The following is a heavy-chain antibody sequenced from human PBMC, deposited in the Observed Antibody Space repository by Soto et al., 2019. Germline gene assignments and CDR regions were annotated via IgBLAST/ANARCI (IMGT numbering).Heavy chain of an antibody. CDR3: ATPGGGGGY. CDR2: IYSGGYT. CDR1: GFTVSNNY. J-gene: IGHJ4*02. V-gene: IGHV3-53*01. Sequence: EVQLVESGGGLIQPGGSLRLSCAVSGFTVSNNYMSWVRQAPGKGLEGVSVIYSGGYTAYGDSVKGRFTISRDNSKNTLYLQRIGMGAEDPAVFSWATPGGGGGYWGQGTLVTVSS. D-gene: IGHD3-16*01.